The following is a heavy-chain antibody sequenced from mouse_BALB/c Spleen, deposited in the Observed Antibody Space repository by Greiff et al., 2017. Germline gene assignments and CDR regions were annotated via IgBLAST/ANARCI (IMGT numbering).Heavy chain of an antibody. CDR3: ARRAYYGNSLYWYFDV. CDR1: GFSLSTSGMG. CDR2: IYWDDDK. Sequence: QVTLKESGPGILQPSQTLSLTCSFSGFSLSTSGMGVSWIRQPSGKGLEWLAHIYWDDDKRYNPSLKSRLTISKDTSRNQVFLKITSVDTADTATYYCARRAYYGNSLYWYFDVWGAGTTVTVSS. V-gene: IGHV8-12*01. D-gene: IGHD2-10*01. J-gene: IGHJ1*01.